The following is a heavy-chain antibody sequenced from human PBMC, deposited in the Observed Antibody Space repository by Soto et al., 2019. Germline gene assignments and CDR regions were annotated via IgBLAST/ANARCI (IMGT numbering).Heavy chain of an antibody. J-gene: IGHJ5*02. D-gene: IGHD3-3*01. Sequence: EVQLLESGGGLVQPGGSLRLSCAASGFTFSSYAMSWVRQAPGKGLEWVSAISGSGGSTYYADSVKGRSTISRDNSKNTLYLQMNSLRAEDTAVYYCAKVAYDFWSGHGTNNWFDPWGQGTLVTVSS. CDR2: ISGSGGST. CDR3: AKVAYDFWSGHGTNNWFDP. CDR1: GFTFSSYA. V-gene: IGHV3-23*01.